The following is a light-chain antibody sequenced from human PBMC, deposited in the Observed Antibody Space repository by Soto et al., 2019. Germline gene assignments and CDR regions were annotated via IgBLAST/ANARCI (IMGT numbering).Light chain of an antibody. CDR2: DAS. J-gene: IGKJ4*01. V-gene: IGKV3-11*01. CDR1: PSVSSY. Sequence: EIVLTQSPATLSLSPGERATLSCRASPSVSSYLAWYQQKPGQAPRLLIYDASNRATGIPARFSGSGSGTDFTLTISSLEPEEFAVYYCQHRSNWPPLTFGGGTKAEIK. CDR3: QHRSNWPPLT.